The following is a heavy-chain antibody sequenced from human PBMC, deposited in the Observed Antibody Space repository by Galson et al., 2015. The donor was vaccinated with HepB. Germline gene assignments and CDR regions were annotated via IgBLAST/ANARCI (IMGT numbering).Heavy chain of an antibody. V-gene: IGHV1-8*01. CDR2: MNPNSGNT. CDR3: ARAQSPYYYDSSGYVY. CDR1: GYIFTSYD. Sequence: SVKVSCKASGYIFTSYDINWVRQATGQGLEWMGWMNPNSGNTGYAQKFQGRVTMTRNTSISTAYMELSSLRSEDTAVYYCARAQSPYYYDSSGYVYWGQGTLVTVSS. D-gene: IGHD3-22*01. J-gene: IGHJ4*02.